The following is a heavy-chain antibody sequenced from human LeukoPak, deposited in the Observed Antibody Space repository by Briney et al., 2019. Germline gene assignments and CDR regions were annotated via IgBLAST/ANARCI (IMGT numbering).Heavy chain of an antibody. V-gene: IGHV3-64*01. D-gene: IGHD2-15*01. J-gene: IGHJ4*02. CDR2: IGGST. Sequence: GGSLRLSCAASGFTFSSYGMHWVRQAPGKGLEHVSAIGGSTYYANSVKGRFTISRDNSKNTLYLQMGSLRAEDMAVYYCAREGPVFCSGGSCYYFDYWGQGTLVTVSS. CDR1: GFTFSSYG. CDR3: AREGPVFCSGGSCYYFDY.